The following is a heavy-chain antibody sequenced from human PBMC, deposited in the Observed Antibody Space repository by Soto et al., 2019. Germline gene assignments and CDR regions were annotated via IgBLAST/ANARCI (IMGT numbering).Heavy chain of an antibody. CDR3: ARDGGSYYNWFDP. CDR2: INHSAST. V-gene: IGHV4-34*01. CDR1: VGSFSGYY. Sequence: SETLSLTCAVYVGSFSGYYSSWIRQPPGKGLEWIGEINHSASTNYTPSLKSRVTISVDTSKNQFSLKLSSVTAADTAVYYCARDGGSYYNWFDPWGQGTLVTVSS. J-gene: IGHJ5*02. D-gene: IGHD1-26*01.